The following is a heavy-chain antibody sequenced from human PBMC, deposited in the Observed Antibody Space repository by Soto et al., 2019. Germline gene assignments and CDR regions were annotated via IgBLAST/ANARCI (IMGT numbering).Heavy chain of an antibody. CDR1: GGTFNSFA. CDR3: ARGHCSGGSCYSVVWWFDP. J-gene: IGHJ5*02. Sequence: QVQLVQSGAEVKKPGSSLKVSCKASGGTFNSFAFSWVRQAPGQGLEWMGGITPIVGTVNYAQKFQGRVTITADESTSTANMERSSLRYEAPAVYYCARGHCSGGSCYSVVWWFDPGGQGNLVTVSS. CDR2: ITPIVGTV. V-gene: IGHV1-69*01. D-gene: IGHD2-15*01.